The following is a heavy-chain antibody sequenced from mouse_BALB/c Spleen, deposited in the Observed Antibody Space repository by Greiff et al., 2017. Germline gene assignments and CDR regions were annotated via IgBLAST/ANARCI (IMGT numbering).Heavy chain of an antibody. V-gene: IGHV1-14*01. CDR3: ARRGHGNPFDY. CDR2: INPYNDGT. J-gene: IGHJ2*01. D-gene: IGHD2-1*01. CDR1: GYTFTSYV. Sequence: VQLQQSGPELVKPGASVKMSCKASGYTFTSYVMHWVKQKPGQGLEWIGYINPYNDGTKYNEKFKGKATLTADTSSSTAYMQLSSLTSEDSAIYYCARRGHGNPFDYWGQGTTLTVSS.